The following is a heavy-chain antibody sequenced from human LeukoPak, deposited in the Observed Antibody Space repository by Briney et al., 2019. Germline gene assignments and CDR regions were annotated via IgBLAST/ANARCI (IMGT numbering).Heavy chain of an antibody. J-gene: IGHJ4*02. CDR2: IWYDGSNK. Sequence: GRSLRLSCAASGFTFSSYGMHWVRQAPGKGLEWVAVIWYDGSNKYYADSVKGRFTISRDNSKNTLYLQMNSLRAEDTAVCYCAREEKSFDYWGQGTLVTVSS. V-gene: IGHV3-33*01. CDR3: AREEKSFDY. CDR1: GFTFSSYG.